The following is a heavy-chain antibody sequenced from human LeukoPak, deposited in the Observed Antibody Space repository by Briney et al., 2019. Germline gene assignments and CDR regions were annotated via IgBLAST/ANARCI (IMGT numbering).Heavy chain of an antibody. Sequence: ASVKVSCKASGYTFNTQGISWVRQARGQGLEWVGWISGYNGITRYAQKFQGRVTMTTDTSTSTAYMELRSLRSDDTAVYYCARDRTRFCSGVTCYLGGDYWGQGALVTVSS. V-gene: IGHV1-18*01. CDR1: GYTFNTQG. J-gene: IGHJ4*02. CDR2: ISGYNGIT. CDR3: ARDRTRFCSGVTCYLGGDY. D-gene: IGHD2-15*01.